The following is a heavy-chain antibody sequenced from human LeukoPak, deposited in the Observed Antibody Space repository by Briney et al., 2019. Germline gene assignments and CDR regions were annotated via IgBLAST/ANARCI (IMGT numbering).Heavy chain of an antibody. J-gene: IGHJ4*02. D-gene: IGHD6-19*01. CDR3: ARSPNSSGWYTY. CDR2: FYYSGST. Sequence: SETLSLTCTVSGGSVSSGSYYWHWIRQPPGKGLEWIGYFYYSGSTNYNPSLKSRVTISLDTSKSQFSLKLSSVTAADTAVYYCARSPNSSGWYTYWGQGTLVTVSS. V-gene: IGHV4-61*01. CDR1: GGSVSSGSYY.